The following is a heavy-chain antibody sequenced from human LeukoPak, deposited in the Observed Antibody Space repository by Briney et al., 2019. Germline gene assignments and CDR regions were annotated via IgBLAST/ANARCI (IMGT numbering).Heavy chain of an antibody. J-gene: IGHJ4*02. Sequence: ASVHVSCKTSGYTFTDYYMHWVEQAPGQGRKWMGWINPNSGGTKYAQRFQGRVTMTRDTSITTTYMELSRLASDDTALYYCARYSSAWMTFDYWGQGTLVTVSS. V-gene: IGHV1-2*02. D-gene: IGHD6-19*01. CDR1: GYTFTDYY. CDR2: INPNSGGT. CDR3: ARYSSAWMTFDY.